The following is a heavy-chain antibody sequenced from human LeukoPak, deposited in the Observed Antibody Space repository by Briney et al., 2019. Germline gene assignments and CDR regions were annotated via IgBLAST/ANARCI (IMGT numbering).Heavy chain of an antibody. V-gene: IGHV3-48*02. J-gene: IGHJ3*02. CDR3: AREGYVAAFDI. CDR2: ISSSSSTI. CDR1: GFTFSSYS. D-gene: IGHD5-12*01. Sequence: GGSLRLSCAASGFTFSSYSMNWVRQAPGKGLEWVSYISSSSSTIYYADSVKGRFTISRDNAKNSLYLQMNSQRDEDTAVYYCAREGYVAAFDIWGQGTMVTVSS.